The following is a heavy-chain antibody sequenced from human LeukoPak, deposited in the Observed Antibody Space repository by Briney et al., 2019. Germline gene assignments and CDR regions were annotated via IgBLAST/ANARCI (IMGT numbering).Heavy chain of an antibody. Sequence: ASVKVSCKPSGYTFTGYYLHWVRQAPGQGLEWMGWLIPNNGGTNYAQKFQGRVTMTRDTSISTAFMELSRLRSDDTAIYYCARANANYFDYWGQGTLVTVSS. J-gene: IGHJ4*02. V-gene: IGHV1-2*02. CDR1: GYTFTGYY. CDR2: LIPNNGGT. CDR3: ARANANYFDY.